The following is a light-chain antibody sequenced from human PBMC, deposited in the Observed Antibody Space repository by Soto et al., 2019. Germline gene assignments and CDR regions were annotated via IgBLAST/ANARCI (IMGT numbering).Light chain of an antibody. J-gene: IGKJ1*01. V-gene: IGKV3-15*01. CDR3: QQYNNWPLWT. CDR2: GAS. Sequence: EIVMTQSPATLSVSPGERATLSCRASQSVSSNLVWYQQQPGQAPRLLIYGASTRDTGIPARFSGSGSGTEFTLTISSLQSEDFAVYYCQQYNNWPLWTFGQGTKVEIK. CDR1: QSVSSN.